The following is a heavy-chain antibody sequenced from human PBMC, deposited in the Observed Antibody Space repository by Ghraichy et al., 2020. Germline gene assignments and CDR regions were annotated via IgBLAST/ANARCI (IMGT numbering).Heavy chain of an antibody. CDR3: AKGFYGSGSYYTGGFDY. D-gene: IGHD3-10*01. J-gene: IGHJ4*02. V-gene: IGHV3-53*01. CDR2: IYSDGKT. Sequence: LTCAASGFIVSNNYMSWVRQAPGKGLEWVSGIYSDGKTYYADSVKGRFTISRDNSKSTLYLQMNRLRAEDTAVYHCAKGFYGSGSYYTGGFDYWGQGTLVTVS. CDR1: GFIVSNNY.